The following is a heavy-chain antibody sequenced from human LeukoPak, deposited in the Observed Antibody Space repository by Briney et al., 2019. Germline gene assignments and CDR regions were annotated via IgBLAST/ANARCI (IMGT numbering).Heavy chain of an antibody. CDR3: AKDRPNFHENSGHYYRRDGDS. CDR2: MCGTAGCT. D-gene: IGHD3-22*01. V-gene: IGHV3-23*01. Sequence: GGSLRLSCQASGFTFYMYAMSWVRQAPGKGLEWVASMCGTAGCTFYPDSVKGRFTISRDNSKNVLYLRMSSLPAEDTAIYYCAKDRPNFHENSGHYYRRDGDSWGQGTLVTVSS. CDR1: GFTFYMYA. J-gene: IGHJ5*01.